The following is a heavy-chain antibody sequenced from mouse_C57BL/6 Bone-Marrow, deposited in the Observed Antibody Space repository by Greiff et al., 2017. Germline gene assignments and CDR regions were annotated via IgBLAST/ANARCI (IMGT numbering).Heavy chain of an antibody. D-gene: IGHD1-1*01. CDR2: IDPENGDT. CDR1: GFNIKDDY. V-gene: IGHV14-4*01. Sequence: VQLKQSGAELVRPGASVKLSCTASGFNIKDDYMHWVKQRPEQGLEWIGWIDPENGDTEYASKFQGKATITADTSSNTAYLQLSSLTSEDPAVYYCTTFYYTEYFDVWGRGTTVTVSS. CDR3: TTFYYTEYFDV. J-gene: IGHJ1*03.